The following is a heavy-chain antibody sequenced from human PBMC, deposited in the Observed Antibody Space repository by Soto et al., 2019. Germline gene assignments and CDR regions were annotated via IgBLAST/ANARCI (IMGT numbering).Heavy chain of an antibody. V-gene: IGHV5-10-1*01. CDR3: AGGLKATGFGGMDV. J-gene: IGHJ6*02. CDR2: IDPSDSYT. Sequence: GASLKISCKGSGYSFTSYRISWVRQMPGKGLEWMGRIDPSDSYTNYSPSFQGHVTISADKSISTAYLQWSSLKASDTAMYYCAGGLKATGFGGMDVWGQGTTVTVSS. D-gene: IGHD5-12*01. CDR1: GYSFTSYR.